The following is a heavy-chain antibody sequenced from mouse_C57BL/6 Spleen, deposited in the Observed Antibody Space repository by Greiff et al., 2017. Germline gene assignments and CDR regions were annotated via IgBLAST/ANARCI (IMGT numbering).Heavy chain of an antibody. CDR2: ISSGSSTI. J-gene: IGHJ1*03. CDR1: GFTFSDYG. Sequence: EVMLVEPGGGLVKPGGSLKLSCAASGFTFSDYGMHWVRQAPEKGLEWVAYISSGSSTIYYADTVKGRFTISRDNAKDTLFLQMTSLRSEATAMYYCARSGGSSLYWYFDVWGTGTTVTVSS. D-gene: IGHD1-1*01. CDR3: ARSGGSSLYWYFDV. V-gene: IGHV5-17*01.